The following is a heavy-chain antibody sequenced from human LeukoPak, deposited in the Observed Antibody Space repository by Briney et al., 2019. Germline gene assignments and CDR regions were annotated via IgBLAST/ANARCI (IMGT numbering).Heavy chain of an antibody. CDR2: IKHDASEK. V-gene: IGHV3-7*01. CDR3: ARGGITIVRGVIITNDAFDI. Sequence: GGSLRLSCAASGFTFSSYWMSWLRQAPGKGLEWVANIKHDASEKFYVDSVKGRFTISRDNAKNSLYLQMNSLRAEDTAVYYCARGGITIVRGVIITNDAFDIWGQGTMVTVSS. J-gene: IGHJ3*02. D-gene: IGHD3-10*01. CDR1: GFTFSSYW.